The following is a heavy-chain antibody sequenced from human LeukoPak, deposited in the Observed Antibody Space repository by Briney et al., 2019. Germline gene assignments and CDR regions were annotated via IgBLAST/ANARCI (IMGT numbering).Heavy chain of an antibody. CDR2: ISYDGSNK. D-gene: IGHD6-19*01. CDR3: ARGGGGSSGYYYGMDV. CDR1: GFTFSSYA. V-gene: IGHV3-30*04. J-gene: IGHJ6*02. Sequence: PGGSLRLSCAASGFTFSSYAMHWVRQAPGKGLEWVAVISYDGSNKYYADSVKGRFTISRDNSKNTLYLQMNSLRAEDTAVYYCARGGGGSSGYYYGMDVWGQGTTVTVSS.